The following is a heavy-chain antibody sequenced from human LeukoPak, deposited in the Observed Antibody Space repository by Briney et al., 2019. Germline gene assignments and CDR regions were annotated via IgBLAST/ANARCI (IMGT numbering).Heavy chain of an antibody. Sequence: PSETLSLTCAVSGASISSYYWTWIPQPPGKGLEYIAYISNSGSTNYNPSLESRVTISVDTSKSQLSLKVSSVTAADTAVYYCAKGGRPGAFDIWGQGTMVTVSS. J-gene: IGHJ3*02. D-gene: IGHD3/OR15-3a*01. CDR1: GASISSYY. V-gene: IGHV4-59*01. CDR3: AKGGRPGAFDI. CDR2: ISNSGST.